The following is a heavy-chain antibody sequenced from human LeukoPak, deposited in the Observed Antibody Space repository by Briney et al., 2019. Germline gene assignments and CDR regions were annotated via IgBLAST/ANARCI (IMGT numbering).Heavy chain of an antibody. V-gene: IGHV1-46*01. CDR2: INPSGGGT. CDR1: GYTFTGYY. J-gene: IGHJ6*03. CDR3: ARDRGSSVGNSLYYYYYMDV. Sequence: ASVKVSCKASGYTFTGYYMHWVRQAPGQGLEWMGIINPSGGGTSYAQKFQGRVTMTRDMSTSTVYMELSSLRSEDTAVYYCARDRGSSVGNSLYYYYYMDVWGKGTTVTVSS. D-gene: IGHD3-10*01.